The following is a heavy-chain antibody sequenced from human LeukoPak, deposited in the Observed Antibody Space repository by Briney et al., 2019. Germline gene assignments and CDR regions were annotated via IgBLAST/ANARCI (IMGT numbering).Heavy chain of an antibody. D-gene: IGHD6-13*01. CDR1: GFTFGDYA. Sequence: PGRSLRLSCTASGFTFGDYAMSWVRQAPGKGLEWLGFIRSKTFGGTSEYSSSVKGTFTISRDDSKTIAYLKINSLKTEDTAVYYCSRDLVAAYDSNYYYYAMDVWGQGNTVTVSS. V-gene: IGHV3-49*04. CDR3: SRDLVAAYDSNYYYYAMDV. J-gene: IGHJ6*02. CDR2: IRSKTFGGTS.